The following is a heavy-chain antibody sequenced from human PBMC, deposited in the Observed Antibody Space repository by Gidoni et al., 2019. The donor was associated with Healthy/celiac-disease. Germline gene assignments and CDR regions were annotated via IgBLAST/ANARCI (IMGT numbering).Heavy chain of an antibody. Sequence: EVQLVQSGAEVKQPGESLKISCKGSGYSFTSYWIGWVRQMPGKGLEWMGIIYPGDSDTRYSPSFQGQVTISADKSISTAYLQWSSLKASDTAMYYCARQGNSSGYYWGYYYYYMDVWGKGTTVTVSS. D-gene: IGHD3-22*01. V-gene: IGHV5-51*01. CDR3: ARQGNSSGYYWGYYYYYMDV. CDR2: IYPGDSDT. CDR1: GYSFTSYW. J-gene: IGHJ6*03.